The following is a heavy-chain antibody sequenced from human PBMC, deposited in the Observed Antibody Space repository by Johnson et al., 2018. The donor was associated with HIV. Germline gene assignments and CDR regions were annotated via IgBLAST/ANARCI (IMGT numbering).Heavy chain of an antibody. CDR1: GFTFSSYA. Sequence: VQLVESGGGVVQPGRSLRLSCAASGFTFSSYAMHWVRQAPGKGLEWVSGITWNGGSTGYADSVRGRFTSSRDDAKKSLYPKMNSLRAEDTALYNCVRVATYNLYDAFDIWGQGTMFTVSS. D-gene: IGHD5-12*01. V-gene: IGHV3-20*01. CDR2: ITWNGGST. CDR3: VRVATYNLYDAFDI. J-gene: IGHJ3*02.